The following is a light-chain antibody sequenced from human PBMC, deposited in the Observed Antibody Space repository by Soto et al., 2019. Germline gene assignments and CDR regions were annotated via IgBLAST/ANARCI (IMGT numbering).Light chain of an antibody. V-gene: IGLV2-8*01. CDR2: EVS. CDR1: RSDVGGYKY. Sequence: HSALTQPPSASGSPGQSVTISCTGTRSDVGGYKYVSWYQQHPGKVPKLMIYEVSKRPSGVPDRFSGSKSGNTASLTVSGLQAEDEADYYCSSYSGSNTDYVFGTGTKLTVL. J-gene: IGLJ1*01. CDR3: SSYSGSNTDYV.